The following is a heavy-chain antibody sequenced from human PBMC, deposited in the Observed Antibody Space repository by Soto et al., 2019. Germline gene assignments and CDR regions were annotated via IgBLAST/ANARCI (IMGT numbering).Heavy chain of an antibody. J-gene: IGHJ4*02. CDR2: IYYSGST. D-gene: IGHD5-18*01. V-gene: IGHV4-31*03. CDR1: GGSISSGGYY. CDR3: ARSGYSYGPNPLLY. Sequence: QVQLQESGPGLVKPSQTLSLTCTVSGGSISSGGYYWSWIRQHPGKGLEWIGYIYYSGSTYYNPSLKSRVTISVETSKNQFSLKLSSVTAADTAMYYCARSGYSYGPNPLLYWGQGTLVTVSS.